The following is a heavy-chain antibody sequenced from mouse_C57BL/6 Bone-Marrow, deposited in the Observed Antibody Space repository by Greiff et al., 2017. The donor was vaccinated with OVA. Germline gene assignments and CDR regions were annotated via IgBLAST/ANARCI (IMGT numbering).Heavy chain of an antibody. CDR3: ARNYDGYYGYFDY. CDR1: GYAFSSSW. D-gene: IGHD2-3*01. J-gene: IGHJ2*01. Sequence: VQLQQSGPELVKPGASVQLSCKASGYAFSSSWMNWVKQRPGKGLEWIGRIYPGDGATNYNGKFKGKATLTADKSSSTAYMQLSSLTSEDSTVYLCARNYDGYYGYFDYWGQGTTLTVSS. V-gene: IGHV1-82*01. CDR2: IYPGDGAT.